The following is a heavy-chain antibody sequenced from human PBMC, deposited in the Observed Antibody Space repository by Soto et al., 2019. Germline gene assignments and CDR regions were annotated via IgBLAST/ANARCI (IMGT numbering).Heavy chain of an antibody. CDR3: AKTGLTGYYATPNWFDP. CDR2: ISGSGGST. Sequence: PGGSLRLSCAASGFTFSTYGMSWVRQAPGKGLEWVSSISGSGGSTFYADSVKGRFTISRDSSQNTLYLQMNSLRAEDAAVYYCAKTGLTGYYATPNWFDPWGQGTLVTVSS. D-gene: IGHD3-9*01. CDR1: GFTFSTYG. V-gene: IGHV3-23*01. J-gene: IGHJ5*02.